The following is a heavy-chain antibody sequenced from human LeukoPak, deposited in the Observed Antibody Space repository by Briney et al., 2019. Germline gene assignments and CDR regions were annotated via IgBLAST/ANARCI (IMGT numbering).Heavy chain of an antibody. D-gene: IGHD3-10*01. V-gene: IGHV4-30-4*01. CDR1: GGSISSGDYY. CDR2: IYYSGSI. CDR3: ARLPWNYYGSLPH. J-gene: IGHJ4*02. Sequence: SETLSLTCTVSGGSISSGDYYWSWIRQPPGKGLEWIGYIYYSGSIYYNPSLKSRVTISVDTSKNQFSLKLSSVTAAGTAVYYCARLPWNYYGSLPHWGQGTLVTVSS.